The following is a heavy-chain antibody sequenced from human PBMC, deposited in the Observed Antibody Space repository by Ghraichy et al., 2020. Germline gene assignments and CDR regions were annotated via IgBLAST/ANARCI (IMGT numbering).Heavy chain of an antibody. D-gene: IGHD4-11*01. CDR1: GYTFTSYG. V-gene: IGHV1-18*01. CDR3: ARDRLVLYREDYSNPNWFDP. J-gene: IGHJ5*02. Sequence: ASVKVSCKASGYTFTSYGISWVRQAPGQGLEWMGWISAYNGNTNYAQKLQGRVTMTTDTSTSTAYMELRSLRSDDTAVYYCARDRLVLYREDYSNPNWFDPWGQGTLVTVSS. CDR2: ISAYNGNT.